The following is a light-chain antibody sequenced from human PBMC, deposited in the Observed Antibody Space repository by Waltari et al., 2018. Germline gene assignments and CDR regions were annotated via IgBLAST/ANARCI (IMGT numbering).Light chain of an antibody. CDR3: SSYTGSSLYV. CDR2: EVS. J-gene: IGLJ1*01. V-gene: IGLV2-14*01. CDR1: SSDVGFYNY. Sequence: QSALTQPASVSGSPGQSITISCTGTSSDVGFYNYVSCYQHYPGKAPKLIIYEVSDRPSGVSNRFSGSKSGNTASLPISGLQAEDEADYYCSSYTGSSLYVFGTGTKVTVL.